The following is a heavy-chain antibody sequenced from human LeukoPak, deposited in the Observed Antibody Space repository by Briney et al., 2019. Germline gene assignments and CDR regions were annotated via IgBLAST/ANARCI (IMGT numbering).Heavy chain of an antibody. CDR2: ISYDGSNK. V-gene: IGHV3-30-3*01. CDR1: GFTFSSYA. CDR3: ARDWVPIVAAAYTHY. J-gene: IGHJ4*02. Sequence: PGGSLRLSCAASGFTFSSYAMHWVRQAPGKGLEWVAVISYDGSNKYYADSVKGRFTISRDNSKNTLYLQMNSLRAEDTAVYYCARDWVPIVAAAYTHYWGQGTLVTVSS. D-gene: IGHD5-12*01.